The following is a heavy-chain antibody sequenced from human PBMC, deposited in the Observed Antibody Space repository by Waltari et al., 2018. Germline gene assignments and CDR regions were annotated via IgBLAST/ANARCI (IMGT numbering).Heavy chain of an antibody. V-gene: IGHV1-24*01. CDR1: GYTLTALS. J-gene: IGHJ3*02. CDR3: ATDQSGSYEHAFDI. Sequence: QVQLVQSGAEVKKPGASVKVSCKVSGYTLTALSMHWVRQAPGKGLEWMGGFDHEDGETIYAQKVQGRVTMTEDTSTDTAYMELSSLRSEDTAVYYCATDQSGSYEHAFDIWGQGTMVTVSS. D-gene: IGHD1-26*01. CDR2: FDHEDGET.